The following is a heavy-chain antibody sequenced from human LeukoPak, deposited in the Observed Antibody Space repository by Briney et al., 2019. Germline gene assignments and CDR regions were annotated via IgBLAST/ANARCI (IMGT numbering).Heavy chain of an antibody. D-gene: IGHD3-3*01. CDR3: ARDSHYDFWSGYYAYDAFDI. CDR1: GFTFSDYY. V-gene: IGHV3-11*04. Sequence: GGSLRLSCAASGFTFSDYYMSWIRQAPGKGLEWVSYISSSSSTIYYADSVKGRFTISRDNAKNSLYLQMNSLRAEDTAVYYCARDSHYDFWSGYYAYDAFDIWGQGTMVTVSS. J-gene: IGHJ3*02. CDR2: ISSSSSTI.